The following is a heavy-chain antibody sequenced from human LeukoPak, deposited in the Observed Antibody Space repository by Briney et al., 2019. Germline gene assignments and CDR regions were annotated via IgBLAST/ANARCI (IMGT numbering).Heavy chain of an antibody. CDR2: IIPIFGTA. D-gene: IGHD3-16*01. CDR1: GGTFSSYA. V-gene: IGHV1-69*13. Sequence: SVKVSCKASGGTFSSYAISWVRQAPGQGLEWMGGIIPIFGTANYAQKFQGRVTITADESTSTAYMELSSLRSEDTAVYYCVKLSEAQLGRRQYYFDYWGQGTLVTVSS. CDR3: VKLSEAQLGRRQYYFDY. J-gene: IGHJ4*02.